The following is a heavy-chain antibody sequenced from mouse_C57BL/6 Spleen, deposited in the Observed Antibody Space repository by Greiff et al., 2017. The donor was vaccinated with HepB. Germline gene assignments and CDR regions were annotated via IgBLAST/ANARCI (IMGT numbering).Heavy chain of an antibody. V-gene: IGHV1-22*01. Sequence: EVQLVESGPELVKPGASVKMSCKASGYTFTDYNMHWVKQSHGKSLEWIGYINPNNGGTSYNQKFKGKATLTVNKSSSTAYMELRSLTSEDSAVYYCARRGGDEDYAMDYWGQGTSVTVSS. J-gene: IGHJ4*01. CDR2: INPNNGGT. CDR3: ARRGGDEDYAMDY. D-gene: IGHD3-3*01. CDR1: GYTFTDYN.